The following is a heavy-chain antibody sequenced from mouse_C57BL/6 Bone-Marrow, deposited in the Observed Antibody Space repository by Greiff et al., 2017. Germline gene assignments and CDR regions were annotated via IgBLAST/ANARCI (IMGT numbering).Heavy chain of an antibody. CDR1: GYTFTDYY. D-gene: IGHD2-10*01. Sequence: LVESGAELVRPGASVKLSCKASGYTFTDYYINWVKQRPGQGLEWIARIYPGSGNTNYNEKFKGKATLTVDKSSSPAYMQLRSLTSEDSAVYFCARKRTPTRKYMDYWGQGTSVTVSS. J-gene: IGHJ4*01. V-gene: IGHV1-76*01. CDR2: IYPGSGNT. CDR3: ARKRTPTRKYMDY.